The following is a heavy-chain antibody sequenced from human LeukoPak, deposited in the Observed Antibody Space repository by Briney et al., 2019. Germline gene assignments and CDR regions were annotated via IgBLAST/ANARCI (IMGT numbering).Heavy chain of an antibody. CDR3: AGSYGD. D-gene: IGHD4-17*01. Sequence: GGSLRLSCAASGFTFDDYGMSWVRQAPGKGLEWVANIKQDGSEKYYVDSVKGRFTISRDNAKNSLYLQMNSLRAEDTAVYYCAGSYGDWGQGTLVTVSS. J-gene: IGHJ4*02. CDR1: GFTFDDYG. V-gene: IGHV3-7*01. CDR2: IKQDGSEK.